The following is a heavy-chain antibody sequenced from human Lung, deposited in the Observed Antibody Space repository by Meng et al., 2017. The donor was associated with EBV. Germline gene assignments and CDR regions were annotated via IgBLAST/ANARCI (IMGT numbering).Heavy chain of an antibody. J-gene: IGHJ4*02. V-gene: IGHV4-4*02. CDR2: NYNSGST. Sequence: VTGKRCGAGVVKATGTRARTRAGWGGGISIRKWGSWVRQPPVKGREWIGENYNSGSTNYNPSLKSRVTRSVDKSKNQFSLKLSSVTAADTAVYYCARVVTALWGYYFDYWGQGTLVTVSS. CDR3: ARVVTALWGYYFDY. D-gene: IGHD2-21*02. CDR1: GGGISIRKW.